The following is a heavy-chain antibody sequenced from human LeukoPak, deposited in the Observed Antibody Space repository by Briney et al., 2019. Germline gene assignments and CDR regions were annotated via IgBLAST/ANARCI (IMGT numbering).Heavy chain of an antibody. CDR2: ISSSSSYI. D-gene: IGHD6-19*01. CDR3: ARGPYSSGWSPTYFDY. V-gene: IGHV3-21*01. Sequence: GGSLRLSCAASGFTFSSYSMNWVRQAPGKGLEWVSSISSSSSYIYYADSVKGRFTISRDNAKNSLYLQMNSLRAEDTAVYYCARGPYSSGWSPTYFDYWGQGTLVTVSS. CDR1: GFTFSSYS. J-gene: IGHJ4*02.